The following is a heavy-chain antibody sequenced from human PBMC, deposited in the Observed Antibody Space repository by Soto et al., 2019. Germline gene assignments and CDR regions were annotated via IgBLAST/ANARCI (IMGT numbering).Heavy chain of an antibody. CDR3: ARAGLLWFGESYYYYYGMDV. J-gene: IGHJ6*02. Sequence: SETLSLTCTVSGGSISSGGYYWSWIRQHPGKGLEWIGYIYYSGSTYYNPSLKSRVTISVDTSKNQFSLKLSSVTAADTAVYYSARAGLLWFGESYYYYYGMDVWGQGTTVTVSS. D-gene: IGHD3-10*01. CDR2: IYYSGST. V-gene: IGHV4-31*03. CDR1: GGSISSGGYY.